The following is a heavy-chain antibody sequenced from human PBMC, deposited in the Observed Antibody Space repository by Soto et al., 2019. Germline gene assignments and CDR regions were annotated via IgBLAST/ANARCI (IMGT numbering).Heavy chain of an antibody. CDR2: ISDSGGST. CDR3: ARIGNTSPNEDY. V-gene: IGHV3-23*01. D-gene: IGHD2-2*01. J-gene: IGHJ4*02. Sequence: EVQLLESGGGLVQPGGSLRLSCAVSGLTFSSYGMTWVRQAPGKGLEWVSFISDSGGSTYYSVSVKGRFTISRDNSKNSFYLQMNSLRAEDTAVYYCARIGNTSPNEDYWGQGTLVTVSS. CDR1: GLTFSSYG.